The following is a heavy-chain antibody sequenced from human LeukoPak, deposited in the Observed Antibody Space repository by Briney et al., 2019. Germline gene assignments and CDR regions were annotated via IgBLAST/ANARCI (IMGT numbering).Heavy chain of an antibody. J-gene: IGHJ6*02. CDR2: ISAYNGNT. D-gene: IGHD3-10*01. CDR3: ARDRANYYGSGSHYNEGYYYYGMDV. CDR1: GYTFTSYG. V-gene: IGHV1-18*01. Sequence: ASVKVSCKASGYTFTSYGISWVRQAPGQGLEWMGWISAYNGNTNYAQKLQGRVTMTTDTSTSTAYMELRSLRSDDTAVYYCARDRANYYGSGSHYNEGYYYYGMDVWGQGTTVTVSS.